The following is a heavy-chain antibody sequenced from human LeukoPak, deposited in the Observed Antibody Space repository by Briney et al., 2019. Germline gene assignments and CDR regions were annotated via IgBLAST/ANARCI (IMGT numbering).Heavy chain of an antibody. V-gene: IGHV4-59*12. CDR1: GGSISSYY. J-gene: IGHJ6*03. CDR3: ARETSQKGAHYMDV. Sequence: SETLSLTCTVSGGSISSYYWSWIRQPPGKGLEWIGYIYYSGSTNYNPSLKSRVTISVDTSKNQFSLKLSSVTTADTAVYYCARETSQKGAHYMDVWGKGTTVTISS. CDR2: IYYSGST. D-gene: IGHD3-16*01.